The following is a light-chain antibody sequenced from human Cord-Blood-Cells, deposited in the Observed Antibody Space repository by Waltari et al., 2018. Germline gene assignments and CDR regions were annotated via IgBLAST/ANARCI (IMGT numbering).Light chain of an antibody. CDR2: EGS. V-gene: IGLV2-23*01. CDR3: CSYAGSSTLV. Sequence: QSALTQTASVSGSPGQSITISCTGTSSDVGSYNLVSWYQQHPGKAPKLMIYEGSKRPSGVSNRFSDSKSGNTASLTISGLQAEDEADYYCCSYAGSSTLVFGGGTKLTVL. J-gene: IGLJ2*01. CDR1: SSDVGSYNL.